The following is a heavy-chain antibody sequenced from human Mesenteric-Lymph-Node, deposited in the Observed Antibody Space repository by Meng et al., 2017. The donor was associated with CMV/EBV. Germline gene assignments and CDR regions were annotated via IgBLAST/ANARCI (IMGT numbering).Heavy chain of an antibody. J-gene: IGHJ4*02. V-gene: IGHV4-61*08. CDR1: GVSVTSGAYH. CDR3: AKSRSSTPGIVDD. Sequence: QVALHDAGPGLVQPSETLSLTCIVSGVSVTSGAYHWSWIRQSPGKGLEWIGYIYGTGITIYNPSLKSRVTILLETSKNQFSLKLNSVTTADTAVYYCAKSRSSTPGIVDDWGQGTLVTVSS. CDR2: IYGTGIT. D-gene: IGHD2/OR15-2a*01.